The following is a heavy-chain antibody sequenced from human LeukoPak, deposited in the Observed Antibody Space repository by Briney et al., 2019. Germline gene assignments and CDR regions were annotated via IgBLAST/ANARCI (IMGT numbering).Heavy chain of an antibody. CDR1: GFTFSNAW. CDR2: IKSKTDGGTT. J-gene: IGHJ4*02. Sequence: GGSLRLSCAASGFTFSNAWMSWVRQAPGKGLEWVGRIKSKTDGGTTDYAAPVKGRFTISRDDSKNTLYLQMNSLKTEDTAAYYCTLQGFGDYVNYWGQGTLVTVSS. V-gene: IGHV3-15*01. CDR3: TLQGFGDYVNY. D-gene: IGHD3-10*01.